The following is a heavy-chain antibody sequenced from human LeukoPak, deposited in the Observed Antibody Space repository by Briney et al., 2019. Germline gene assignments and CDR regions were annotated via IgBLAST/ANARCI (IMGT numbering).Heavy chain of an antibody. CDR3: ASPRNYDYVHDAFDI. D-gene: IGHD3-16*01. J-gene: IGHJ3*02. Sequence: ASVKVSCKASGYTFTGYYMHWVRQAPGQGLEWMGWINPNSGGTNYAQKFQGRVTMTRDTSISTAYMELSRLRSDDTAVYYCASPRNYDYVHDAFDIWGQGTMVTVSS. CDR2: INPNSGGT. V-gene: IGHV1-2*02. CDR1: GYTFTGYY.